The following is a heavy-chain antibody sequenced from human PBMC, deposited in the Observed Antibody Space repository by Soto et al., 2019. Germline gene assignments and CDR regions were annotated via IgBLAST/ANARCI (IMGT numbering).Heavy chain of an antibody. CDR1: GFTVSSNY. J-gene: IGHJ4*02. CDR3: ARTGGYKYDHFDY. D-gene: IGHD5-18*01. CDR2: IYTDGTT. V-gene: IGHV3-53*01. Sequence: GGSLRLSCAASGFTVSSNYMSWVRQAPGKGLEWVSLIYTDGTTYYADSVKGRFTISRDNSKSTVYLQMNSLRAEDTAVYYCARTGGYKYDHFDYWGQGTLVTVSS.